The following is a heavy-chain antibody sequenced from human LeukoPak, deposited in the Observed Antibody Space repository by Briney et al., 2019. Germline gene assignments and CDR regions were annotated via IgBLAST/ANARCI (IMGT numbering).Heavy chain of an antibody. CDR1: GLTFRNYA. J-gene: IGHJ5*02. D-gene: IGHD2-2*01. CDR3: AGDTHSSNWYDH. V-gene: IGHV3-53*01. CDR2: IYSDGNT. Sequence: PGGSLRLSCAASGLTFRNYAMSWVRQAPGKGLEWVSFIYSDGNTYYADSVKGRFTISRDSSRNTLYLQMNSLRVEDTAVYYCAGDTHSSNWYDHWGQGTLVTVSS.